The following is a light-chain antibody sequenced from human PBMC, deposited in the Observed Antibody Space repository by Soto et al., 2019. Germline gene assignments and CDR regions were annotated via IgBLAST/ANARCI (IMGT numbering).Light chain of an antibody. CDR3: QQYDSSPPT. J-gene: IGKJ1*01. CDR1: QSVTTNY. Sequence: EIVLTQSPGTLSLSPGDRATLSCRASQSVTTNYLAWYQRKPDQAPRLLIYGASNRATDIPARFSGGGSGTDFSLTITRLERADFAVYYCQQYDSSPPTFGQGTKVEI. V-gene: IGKV3-20*01. CDR2: GAS.